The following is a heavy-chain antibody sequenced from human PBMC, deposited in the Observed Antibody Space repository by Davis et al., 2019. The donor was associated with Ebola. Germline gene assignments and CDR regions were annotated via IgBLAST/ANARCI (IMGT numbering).Heavy chain of an antibody. CDR2: TYYSSKWYD. CDR1: GDSVAGGSGG. CDR3: ASGRGNSYGY. D-gene: IGHD4-23*01. V-gene: IGHV6-1*01. J-gene: IGHJ4*02. Sequence: PSETLSLTCAISGDSVAGGSGGWNWIRQSPSRGLEWLGRTYYSSKWYDGYAESVKSRINISPDTAKNQFSLKLTSVTAADTAVYYCASGRGNSYGYWGQGTLVTVSS.